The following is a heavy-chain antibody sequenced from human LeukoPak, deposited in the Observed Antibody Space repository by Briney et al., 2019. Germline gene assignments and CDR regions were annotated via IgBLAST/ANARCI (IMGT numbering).Heavy chain of an antibody. CDR3: ARVGSGGAWFDF. V-gene: IGHV4-59*01. J-gene: IGHJ4*02. Sequence: SETLSLTCTVSGVSISSYYWSWIRQPPGKGLEWFGYIFFSGTTNYNPSLKSRVTISVDTSKNQFSLKMTSVTAADTAVYFCARVGSGGAWFDFWGQGTLVTVSS. CDR2: IFFSGTT. D-gene: IGHD6-19*01. CDR1: GVSISSYY.